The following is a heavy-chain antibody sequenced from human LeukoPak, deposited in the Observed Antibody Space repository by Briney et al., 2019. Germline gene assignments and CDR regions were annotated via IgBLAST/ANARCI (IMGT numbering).Heavy chain of an antibody. CDR1: GYSFTSYW. J-gene: IGHJ6*03. V-gene: IGHV5-51*01. D-gene: IGHD6-19*01. Sequence: GESLKISCKGSGYSFTSYWIGWVRQMPGKGLEWMGIIYPGDSDTRYSPSFQGQVTISADKSISTAYLQWSSLKASDTAMYYCARARGDRIAVAGSPYYMDVWGKGTTVTVSS. CDR2: IYPGDSDT. CDR3: ARARGDRIAVAGSPYYMDV.